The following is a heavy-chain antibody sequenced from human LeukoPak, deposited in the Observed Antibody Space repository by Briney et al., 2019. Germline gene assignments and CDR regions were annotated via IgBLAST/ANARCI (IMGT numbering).Heavy chain of an antibody. CDR3: ARRLTQYDCFDP. Sequence: QTLSLTRAISGDSVSSNSVTWNWIRQSPSRGLEWLGRTYYRSTWYNDYAVSVRGRITVNPDTSKNQFSLHLNSVTPEDTAVYYCARRLTQYDCFDPWGQGILVTVSS. D-gene: IGHD2-2*01. CDR1: GDSVSSNSVT. J-gene: IGHJ5*02. CDR2: TYYRSTWYN. V-gene: IGHV6-1*01.